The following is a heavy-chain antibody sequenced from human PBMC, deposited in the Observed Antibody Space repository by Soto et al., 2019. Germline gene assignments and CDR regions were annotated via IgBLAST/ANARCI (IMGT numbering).Heavy chain of an antibody. J-gene: IGHJ4*02. CDR2: ISGSGGST. D-gene: IGHD2-21*02. CDR3: AKVPSYCGGDCYSGNYYFDY. V-gene: IGHV3-23*01. CDR1: GFTFSSYA. Sequence: GGSLRLSCAAPGFTFSSYAMSWVRQAPGKGLEWVSAISGSGGSTYYADSVKGRFTISRDNSKNTLYLQMNSLRAEDTAVYYCAKVPSYCGGDCYSGNYYFDYWGQGTLVTVSS.